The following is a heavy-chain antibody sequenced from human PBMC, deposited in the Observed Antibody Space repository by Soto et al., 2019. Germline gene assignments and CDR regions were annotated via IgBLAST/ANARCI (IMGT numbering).Heavy chain of an antibody. CDR2: INPSGGST. Sequence: ASVKVSCKASGYTFTSYYMHWVRQAPGQGLEWMGIINPSGGSTSYAQKFQGRVTMTRDTSTSTVYMELSSLRSEDTAVYYCARGYYGSGSYYNVEEVWFDPWGQGTLVTVSS. J-gene: IGHJ5*02. D-gene: IGHD3-10*01. CDR1: GYTFTSYY. V-gene: IGHV1-46*03. CDR3: ARGYYGSGSYYNVEEVWFDP.